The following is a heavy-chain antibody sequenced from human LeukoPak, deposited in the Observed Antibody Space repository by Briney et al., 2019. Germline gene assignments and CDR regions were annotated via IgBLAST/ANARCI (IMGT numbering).Heavy chain of an antibody. CDR1: GFTFSSYA. CDR3: ATSDPRYYYYYYMDV. V-gene: IGHV3-30*04. J-gene: IGHJ6*03. CDR2: ISYDGSNK. Sequence: SGGSLRLSCPASGFTFSSYAMHWVRQAPGKGLEWVAVISYDGSNKYYADSVKGRFTISRDNSKNTLYLQMNSLRAEDTAVYYCATSDPRYYYYYYMDVWGKGTTVTISS.